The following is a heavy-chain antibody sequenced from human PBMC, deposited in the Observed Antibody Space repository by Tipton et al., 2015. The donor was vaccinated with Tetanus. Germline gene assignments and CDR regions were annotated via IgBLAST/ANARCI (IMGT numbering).Heavy chain of an antibody. CDR1: GGSISSYY. CDR3: ARLLTYYDFWSGYFDY. J-gene: IGHJ4*02. CDR2: IYYSGST. Sequence: TLSLTCTVSGGSISSYYWSWIRQPPGKGLEWIGYIYYSGSTYYNPSLKSRVTISVDTSKNQFSLKLSSVTAADTAVYYCARLLTYYDFWSGYFDYWGQGTLVTVSS. V-gene: IGHV4-59*06. D-gene: IGHD3-3*01.